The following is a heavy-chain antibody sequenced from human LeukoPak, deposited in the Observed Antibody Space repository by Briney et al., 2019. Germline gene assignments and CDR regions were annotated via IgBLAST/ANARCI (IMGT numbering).Heavy chain of an antibody. D-gene: IGHD2-2*02. Sequence: PGGSLRLSCAASGFTFSSYSMNWVRQAPGKGLEWVSSISSSSSYIYYADPVKGRFTISRDNAKNSLYLQMNSLRAEDTAVYYCARAMWGRYCSSTSCSTVEYFQHWGQGTLVTVSS. CDR3: ARAMWGRYCSSTSCSTVEYFQH. V-gene: IGHV3-21*01. J-gene: IGHJ1*01. CDR2: ISSSSSYI. CDR1: GFTFSSYS.